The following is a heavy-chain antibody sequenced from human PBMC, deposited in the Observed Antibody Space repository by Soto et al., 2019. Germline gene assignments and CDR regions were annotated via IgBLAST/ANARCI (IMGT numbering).Heavy chain of an antibody. J-gene: IGHJ5*02. D-gene: IGHD3-22*01. CDR3: ARGSYYDSSGYYGP. Sequence: QVQLQESGPGLVKPSQTLSLTCTVSGGSISSGGYYWSWIRQHPGKGLEWIGYIYYSGSTYHNPSLKRRVTISVDTSKNQFSLKLSSVTAADTAVYYCARGSYYDSSGYYGPWGQGTLVTVSS. V-gene: IGHV4-31*03. CDR1: GGSISSGGYY. CDR2: IYYSGST.